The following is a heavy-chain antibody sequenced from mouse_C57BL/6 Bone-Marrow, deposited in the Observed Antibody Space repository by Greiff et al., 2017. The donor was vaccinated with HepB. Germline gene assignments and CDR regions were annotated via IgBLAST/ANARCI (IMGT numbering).Heavy chain of an antibody. V-gene: IGHV1-64*01. CDR1: GYTFTSYW. CDR2: IHPNSGST. Sequence: VQLQQPGAELVKPGASVKLSCKASGYTFTSYWMHWVKQRPGQGLEWIGMIHPNSGSTNYNEKFKSKATLTVDKSSSTAYMQLSSLTSEDSAVYYCAFHLTGYAMDYWGQGTSVTVSS. J-gene: IGHJ4*01. D-gene: IGHD4-1*01. CDR3: AFHLTGYAMDY.